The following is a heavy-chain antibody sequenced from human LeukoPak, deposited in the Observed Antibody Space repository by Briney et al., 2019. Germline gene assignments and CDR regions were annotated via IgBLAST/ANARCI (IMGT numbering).Heavy chain of an antibody. CDR2: INSRGSDK. Sequence: SGGSLRLSCAASGFTFSRYSMNWVRQAPGKGPEWVSSINSRGSDKYYADSVEGRFTISRDNAKNSLFLQMNSLRAEDTAVYYCAREGSIVPHQDLVYWGQGTLVTVSS. CDR1: GFTFSRYS. V-gene: IGHV3-21*01. J-gene: IGHJ4*02. D-gene: IGHD2-8*01. CDR3: AREGSIVPHQDLVY.